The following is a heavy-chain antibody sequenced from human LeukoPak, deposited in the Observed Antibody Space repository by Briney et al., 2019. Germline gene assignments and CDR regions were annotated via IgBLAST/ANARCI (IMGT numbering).Heavy chain of an antibody. D-gene: IGHD3-22*01. CDR3: AKAPDSSGFPSYFDS. Sequence: GGSLRLSCAVSGFTFSTFALNWVRQAPGKGLEWVSSLSDSAVSSYYADSVKGRFTISRDNSKNTLYLQMNSLRAEDTATYYCAKAPDSSGFPSYFDSWGQGTLVAVSS. CDR1: GFTFSTFA. V-gene: IGHV3-23*01. J-gene: IGHJ4*02. CDR2: LSDSAVSS.